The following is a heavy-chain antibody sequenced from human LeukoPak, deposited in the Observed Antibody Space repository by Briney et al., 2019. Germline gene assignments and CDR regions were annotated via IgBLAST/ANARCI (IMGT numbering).Heavy chain of an antibody. CDR3: ATDNSYGSGSYYT. J-gene: IGHJ4*02. D-gene: IGHD3-10*01. V-gene: IGHV4-59*01. CDR1: GGSISSYY. Sequence: SETLSLTCTVSGGSISSYYWSWIRQPPGKGLEWIGYIYYSGSTNYNPSLKSRVTISVDTSKNQFSLKLSSVTAADTAVYYCATDNSYGSGSYYTWGQGTLVTVSS. CDR2: IYYSGST.